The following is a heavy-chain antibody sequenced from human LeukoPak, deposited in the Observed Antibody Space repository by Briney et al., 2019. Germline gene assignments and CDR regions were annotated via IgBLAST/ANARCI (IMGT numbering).Heavy chain of an antibody. V-gene: IGHV3-7*01. CDR2: IKQDGSEK. D-gene: IGHD3-22*01. CDR3: ARLYYYDSSGYYRRIIFDY. J-gene: IGHJ4*02. CDR1: GFTFSSYW. Sequence: PGGSLRLSCAASGFTFSSYWMSWVRQAPGKGLEWVANIKQDGSEKYYVDSVKGRFTISRDNAKNSLYLQMNSLRAEDTAVYYCARLYYYDSSGYYRRIIFDYWGQGTLVTVSS.